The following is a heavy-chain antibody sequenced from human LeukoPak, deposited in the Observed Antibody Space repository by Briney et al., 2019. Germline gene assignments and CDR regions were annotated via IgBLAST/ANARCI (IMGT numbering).Heavy chain of an antibody. CDR2: INHSGST. J-gene: IGHJ4*02. V-gene: IGHV4-34*01. D-gene: IGHD6-19*01. CDR1: GGSFSGYY. CDR3: ARGRAGTFSTRFRY. Sequence: SSETLSLTCAVYGGSFSGYYWSWIRQPPGKGLEWIGEINHSGSTNYNPSLKSRVTISVDTSKNQFSLKLSSVTAADTAVYYCARGRAGTFSTRFRYWGQGTLVTVSS.